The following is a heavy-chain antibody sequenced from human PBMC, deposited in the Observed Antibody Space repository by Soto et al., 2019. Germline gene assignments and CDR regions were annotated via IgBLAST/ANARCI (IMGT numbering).Heavy chain of an antibody. V-gene: IGHV4-34*01. CDR3: ARGGIAAAGTPFDY. D-gene: IGHD6-13*01. J-gene: IGHJ4*02. CDR1: GGSFSGYY. Sequence: SETLSLTCAVYGGSFSGYYWSWIRQPPGKGLEWIGEINHSGSTNYNPSLKSRVTISVDTSKNQFSLKLSSVTAADTAVYYCARGGIAAAGTPFDYWGQGTLVTVSS. CDR2: INHSGST.